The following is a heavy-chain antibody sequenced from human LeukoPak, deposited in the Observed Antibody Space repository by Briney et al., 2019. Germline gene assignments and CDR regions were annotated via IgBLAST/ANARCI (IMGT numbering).Heavy chain of an antibody. J-gene: IGHJ4*02. CDR2: IYYSGST. V-gene: IGHV4-59*01. CDR1: GGSISSYY. D-gene: IGHD2-15*01. CDR3: ARGYCSGGSCYSGYYLDY. Sequence: SETLSLTCTVSGGSISSYYWSWIRQPPGKGLEWIGYIYYSGSTNYNPSLKSRVTISVDTSKNQFSLKLSSVTAADTAVYYCARGYCSGGSCYSGYYLDYWGQGTLVTVSS.